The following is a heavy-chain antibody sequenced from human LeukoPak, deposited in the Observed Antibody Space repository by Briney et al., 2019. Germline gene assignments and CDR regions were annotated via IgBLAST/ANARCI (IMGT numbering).Heavy chain of an antibody. CDR1: GFTFSSYG. CDR2: ISYDGSNK. V-gene: IGHV3-30*18. J-gene: IGHJ4*02. D-gene: IGHD3-10*01. Sequence: GRSLRLSCAASGFTFSSYGMHWVRQAPGKGLEWVAVISYDGSNKYYADSVKGRFTIPRDNSKNTLSLQMNSLRAEDTAVYYCAKTMVRGVIISPFDYWGQGTLVTVSS. CDR3: AKTMVRGVIISPFDY.